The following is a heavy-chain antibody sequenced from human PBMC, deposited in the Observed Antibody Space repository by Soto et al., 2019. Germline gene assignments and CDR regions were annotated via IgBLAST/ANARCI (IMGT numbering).Heavy chain of an antibody. CDR2: ISCCGGST. V-gene: IGHV3-23*01. CDR1: GFNFKKFA. D-gene: IGHD6-19*01. Sequence: EVQLLESGGGVVQPGGSLRLSCVASGFNFKKFAMSWVRQAPGEGLEWVSGISCCGGSTSYADSVKGRFSIARDDSTNTLSLPMNNLRVEDTAQYYCAKADGEQWLLPHLDKWGQGTLVTVS. CDR3: AKADGEQWLLPHLDK. J-gene: IGHJ4*02.